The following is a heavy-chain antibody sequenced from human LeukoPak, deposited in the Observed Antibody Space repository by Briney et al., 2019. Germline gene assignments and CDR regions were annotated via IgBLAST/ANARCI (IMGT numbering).Heavy chain of an antibody. Sequence: PGGSLRLSCAASGFTFSDYYMSWIRQAPGKGLEWVSYISSSGSTIYYADSVKGRFTISRDNAKNSLYLQMNSLRAEDTAVYYCAKSGVLRFLEWLGDYFDYWGQGTLVTVSS. D-gene: IGHD3-3*01. CDR3: AKSGVLRFLEWLGDYFDY. V-gene: IGHV3-11*04. J-gene: IGHJ4*02. CDR2: ISSSGSTI. CDR1: GFTFSDYY.